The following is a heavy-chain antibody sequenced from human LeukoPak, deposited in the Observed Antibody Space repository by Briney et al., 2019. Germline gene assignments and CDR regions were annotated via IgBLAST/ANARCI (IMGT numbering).Heavy chain of an antibody. CDR1: GFTFSSYS. V-gene: IGHV3-21*01. D-gene: IGHD3-22*01. J-gene: IGHJ4*02. CDR3: ARDIKDSSGYFDY. CDR2: ISSSSYI. Sequence: GGSLRLSCAASGFTFSSYSMNWVRQAPGKGLEWVSSISSSSYIYYADSVKGRFTISRDNAKNSLYLQMNSLRAEDTAVYYCARDIKDSSGYFDYWGQGTLVTVSS.